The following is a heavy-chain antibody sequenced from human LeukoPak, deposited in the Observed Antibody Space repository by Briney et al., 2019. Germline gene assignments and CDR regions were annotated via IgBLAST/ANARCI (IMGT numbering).Heavy chain of an antibody. V-gene: IGHV3-53*01. Sequence: PGGSLRLSCAASGFAVSSNYMSWVRQAPGKGLEWVSVIYTGGSTYYADSVKGRFTISRDNSKNTVYLQMNSLRAEDTAVYYCARERGTSGYILAFWGQGTLVTVSP. J-gene: IGHJ4*02. CDR1: GFAVSSNY. CDR2: IYTGGST. CDR3: ARERGTSGYILAF. D-gene: IGHD3-22*01.